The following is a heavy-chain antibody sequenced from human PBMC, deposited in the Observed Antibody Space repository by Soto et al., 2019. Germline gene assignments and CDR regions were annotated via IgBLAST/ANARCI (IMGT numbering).Heavy chain of an antibody. CDR2: IYYSGST. V-gene: IGHV4-39*01. J-gene: IGHJ5*02. Sequence: PSETLSLTRTVSGGSISSSSYYWGWIRQPPGKGLEWIGSIYYSGSTYYNPSLKSRVTISVDTSKNQFSLKLSSVTAADTAVYYCARVGLSNWFDPWGQGTLVTVSS. CDR3: ARVGLSNWFDP. D-gene: IGHD3-16*01. CDR1: GGSISSSSYY.